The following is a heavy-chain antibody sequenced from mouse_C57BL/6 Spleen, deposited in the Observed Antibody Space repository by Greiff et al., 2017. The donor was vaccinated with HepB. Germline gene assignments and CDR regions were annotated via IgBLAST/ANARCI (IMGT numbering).Heavy chain of an antibody. V-gene: IGHV1-18*01. CDR3: ARRRASGGQLRSYYYAMDY. CDR1: GYTFTDYN. CDR2: INPNNGGT. Sequence: EVQLQESGPELVKPGASVKIPCKASGYTFTDYNMDWVKQSHGKSLEWIGDINPNNGGTIYNQKFKGKATLTVDKSSSTAYMELRSLTSEDTAVYYCARRRASGGQLRSYYYAMDYWGQGTSVTVSS. D-gene: IGHD3-2*02. J-gene: IGHJ4*01.